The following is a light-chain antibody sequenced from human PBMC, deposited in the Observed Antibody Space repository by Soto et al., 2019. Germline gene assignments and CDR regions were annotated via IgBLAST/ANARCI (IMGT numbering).Light chain of an antibody. Sequence: DIPMTQSPSSLSASVGDRVTIICRASQNISSFLNWYQQKPGKAPKLLIYAASSLHSGVPSRFSGSGSGTDFTLTVSSLQVEDFATYYCQHTFSPLRFGQGTKLEIK. CDR2: AAS. CDR1: QNISSF. CDR3: QHTFSPLR. V-gene: IGKV1-39*01. J-gene: IGKJ2*01.